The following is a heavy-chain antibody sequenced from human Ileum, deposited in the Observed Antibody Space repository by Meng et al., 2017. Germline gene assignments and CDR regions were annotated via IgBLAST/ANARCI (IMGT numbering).Heavy chain of an antibody. CDR1: GCSLSTSGVG. CDR3: AHRRGMSTTGGLFDP. J-gene: IGHJ5*02. Sequence: QLTLKESGPTLVKPTQTLTLTCTFSGCSLSTSGVGVGWIRQPPGKALEWLAVIYWSDEKRYSPTLKSRLTITKDTSKNQVVLTVTNMDTVDTATYYCAHRRGMSTTGGLFDPWGQGTLVTVSS. D-gene: IGHD1-1*01. CDR2: IYWSDEK. V-gene: IGHV2-5*01.